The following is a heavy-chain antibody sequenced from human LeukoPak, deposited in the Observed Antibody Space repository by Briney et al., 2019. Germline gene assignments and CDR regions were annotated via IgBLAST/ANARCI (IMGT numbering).Heavy chain of an antibody. CDR2: INPNSGGT. J-gene: IGHJ4*02. D-gene: IGHD2-2*01. CDR3: ARVGSSVVVPAARGYFDY. V-gene: IGHV1-2*02. CDR1: GYTFTSYY. Sequence: GASVKVSCKASGYTFTSYYMHWVRQAPGQGLEWMGWINPNSGGTNYAQKFQGRVTMTRDTSISTAYMELSRLRSDDTAVYYCARVGSSVVVPAARGYFDYWGQGTLATVSS.